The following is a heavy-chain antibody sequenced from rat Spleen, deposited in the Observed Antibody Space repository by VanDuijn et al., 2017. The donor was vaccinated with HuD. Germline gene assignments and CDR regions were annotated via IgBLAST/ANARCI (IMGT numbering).Heavy chain of an antibody. CDR2: ISYDGGGI. CDR3: VRHGYTRYYFDY. V-gene: IGHV5-29*01. CDR1: GFTLSDHY. J-gene: IGHJ2*01. D-gene: IGHD1-9*01. Sequence: EAQLVESDGGLVQPGRSLRLSCAASGFTLSDHYMAWVRQTPTKGLEWVATISYDGGGIYYPDSVQGRFTISRHNAKSTLYLQMDSLRSEDTATYYCVRHGYTRYYFDYWGQGVMVTVSS.